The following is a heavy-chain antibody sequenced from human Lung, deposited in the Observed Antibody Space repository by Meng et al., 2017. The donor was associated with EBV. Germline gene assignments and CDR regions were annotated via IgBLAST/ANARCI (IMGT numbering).Heavy chain of an antibody. CDR3: ARGATSVFDL. CDR2: TYYRSKWYN. J-gene: IGHJ2*01. V-gene: IGHV6-1*01. Sequence: QGQPQQAGPGLVKPSQPLSLTCVTSGDSVSSSSAAWTWIRQSPSRGLEWLGRTYYRSKWYNDYAVFVKSRITINPDTSKNQFSLQLNSVTPEDTAVYYCARGATSVFDLWGRGTLVTVSS. CDR1: GDSVSSSSAA.